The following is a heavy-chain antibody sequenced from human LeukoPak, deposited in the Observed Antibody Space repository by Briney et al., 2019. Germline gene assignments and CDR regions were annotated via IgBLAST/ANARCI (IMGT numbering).Heavy chain of an antibody. Sequence: SETLSLTCTVSGGSISSSSYYWGWIRQPPGKGLEWIGSIYYSGSTYYNPSLKSRVTISVDTSKNQFSLKLSSVTAADTAVYYCARALRYCSSTSCPFDYWGQGTLVTVSS. D-gene: IGHD2-2*01. CDR1: GGSISSSSYY. CDR2: IYYSGST. CDR3: ARALRYCSSTSCPFDY. J-gene: IGHJ4*02. V-gene: IGHV4-39*07.